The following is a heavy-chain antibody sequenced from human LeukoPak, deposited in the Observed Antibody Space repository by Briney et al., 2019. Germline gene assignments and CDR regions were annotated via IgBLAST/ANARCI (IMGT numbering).Heavy chain of an antibody. CDR1: GYSFIDYY. D-gene: IGHD5-18*01. V-gene: IGHV1-2*02. CDR3: ARGPYSYSFFASKTFDY. CDR2: INSNSADT. J-gene: IGHJ4*02. Sequence: ASVKVSCKTSGYSFIDYYIHWVRQAPGQGLEWMGWINSNSADTNYAQKFQGRVTMTRDTSISTAYMELSRLRSDDTAVYYCARGPYSYSFFASKTFDYWGQGTLVTVSS.